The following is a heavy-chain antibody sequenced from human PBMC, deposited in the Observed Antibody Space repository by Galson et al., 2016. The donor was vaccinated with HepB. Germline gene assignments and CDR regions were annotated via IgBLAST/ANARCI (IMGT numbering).Heavy chain of an antibody. Sequence: SETLSLTCNVSGGSVRRGDYYWSWIRQPPGKGLEWIGYIYYSGSANYNPSLKSRVTISVDTSKDQFSLRLNSMTAADTAVYYCARVIASIPYYNYAMDVWGQGTTVTVSS. D-gene: IGHD2-21*01. CDR1: GGSVRRGDYY. CDR3: ARVIASIPYYNYAMDV. J-gene: IGHJ6*02. CDR2: IYYSGSA. V-gene: IGHV4-61*08.